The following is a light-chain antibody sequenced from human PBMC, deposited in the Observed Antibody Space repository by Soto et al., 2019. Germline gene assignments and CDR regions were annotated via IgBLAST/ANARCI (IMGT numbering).Light chain of an antibody. V-gene: IGKV4-1*01. Sequence: DIVMTQSPDSLAVSLGDKATINCKSIQSVLYSSNNKNYLAWYQQKPGQPHKLLISWASTRESGLPDRFSGGGSGTDFSSPVGSRQAKDGALYYCQQYYNTPPKLGGGTKGDSK. CDR3: QQYYNTPPK. CDR1: QSVLYSSNNKNY. J-gene: IGKJ4*01. CDR2: WAS.